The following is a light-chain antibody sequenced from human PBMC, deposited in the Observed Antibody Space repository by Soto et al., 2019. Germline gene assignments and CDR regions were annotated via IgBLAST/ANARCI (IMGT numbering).Light chain of an antibody. Sequence: DIQVTQSPPTLSASVGDRVTITCRASQTISTWMAWYQQKPGKAPKLLVYDASTLQSGVASRFSGSGSGTEFTLTISSLQPEDFATYYCQLSDSSLTFGQGTRLEIK. CDR3: QLSDSSLT. CDR2: DAS. V-gene: IGKV1-5*01. J-gene: IGKJ5*01. CDR1: QTISTW.